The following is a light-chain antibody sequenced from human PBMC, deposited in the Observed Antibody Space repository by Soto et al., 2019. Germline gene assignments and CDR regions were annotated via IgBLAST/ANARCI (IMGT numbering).Light chain of an antibody. CDR1: QSVSSSY. J-gene: IGKJ5*01. Sequence: ENVLTQSPGTLSLSPEERATLSCRASQSVSSSYLAWYQQKPGQAPRLLIYGASSRATGIPGRFSGSGSGTDFTLTISGLQSEDSAVYFCQQYNNWPFSFGQGTRLEIK. CDR2: GAS. CDR3: QQYNNWPFS. V-gene: IGKV3-20*01.